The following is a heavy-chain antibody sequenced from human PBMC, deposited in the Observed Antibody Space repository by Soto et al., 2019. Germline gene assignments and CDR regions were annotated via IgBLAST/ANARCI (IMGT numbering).Heavy chain of an antibody. D-gene: IGHD3-22*01. Sequence: GGSLRLSCAASGFTVSSNYMSWVRQAPGKGLEWVSVIYSGGSTYYADSVKGRFTISRDNSKNTLYLQMNSLRAEDTAVYYCARDKMYYDSSGQYYYYYGMDVWGQGTTVTVSS. CDR3: ARDKMYYDSSGQYYYYYGMDV. CDR1: GFTVSSNY. V-gene: IGHV3-53*01. CDR2: IYSGGST. J-gene: IGHJ6*02.